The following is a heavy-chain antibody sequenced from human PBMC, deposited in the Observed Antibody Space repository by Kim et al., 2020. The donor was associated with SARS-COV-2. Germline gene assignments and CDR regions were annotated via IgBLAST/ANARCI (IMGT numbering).Heavy chain of an antibody. D-gene: IGHD3-3*01. CDR1: GFTFSSYG. CDR3: AKDKNFWSGYYYYGMDV. CDR2: ISYDGSNK. V-gene: IGHV3-30*18. J-gene: IGHJ6*02. Sequence: GGSLRLSCAASGFTFSSYGMHWVRQAPGKGLEWVAVISYDGSNKYYADSVKGRFTISRDNSKNTLYLQMNSLRAEDTAVYYCAKDKNFWSGYYYYGMDVWGQGTTVTVSS.